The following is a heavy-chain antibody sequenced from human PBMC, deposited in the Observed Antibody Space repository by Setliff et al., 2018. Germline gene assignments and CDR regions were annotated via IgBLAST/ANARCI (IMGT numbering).Heavy chain of an antibody. CDR1: GAPVSSHY. V-gene: IGHV4-59*02. J-gene: IGHJ1*01. CDR3: VREGYSEYFQD. D-gene: IGHD1-1*01. Sequence: PSETLSLTCNVSGAPVSSHYWDWIRQPPGKGLEWIGFISYSGITTYNESLKSRVSISVDTSKNQLSLTLSSVTAADTAVYYCVREGYSEYFQDWGRGTLVTVSS. CDR2: ISYSGIT.